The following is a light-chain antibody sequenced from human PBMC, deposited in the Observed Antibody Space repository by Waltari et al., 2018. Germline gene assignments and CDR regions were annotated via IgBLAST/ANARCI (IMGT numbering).Light chain of an antibody. CDR3: QQYYSIALN. CDR2: AAS. V-gene: IGKV1-NL1*01. Sequence: DIQMTQSPSSLSASVGDRVTITCRASQGISNSFAWYQQKPGKAPKPLLYAASRLENGVPSRFSGSGCGTDYTLTISSLQPEEVGRDDGQQYYSIALNFGGGTKVEIK. CDR1: QGISNS. J-gene: IGKJ4*01.